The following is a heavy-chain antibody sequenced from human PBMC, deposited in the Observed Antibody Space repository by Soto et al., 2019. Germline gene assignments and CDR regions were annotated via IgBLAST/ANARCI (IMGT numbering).Heavy chain of an antibody. CDR3: AKDEAISGHFDY. CDR1: GFTFSSYG. J-gene: IGHJ4*02. D-gene: IGHD5-12*01. V-gene: IGHV3-30*18. Sequence: QVQLVESGGGVVQPGRSLRLSCAASGFTFSSYGMHWVRQAPGKGLEWVAVISYDGSNKYYVDSVKGRFTISRDNSKNTLYLQMNSLRAEDTAVYYCAKDEAISGHFDYWGQGTLVTVSS. CDR2: ISYDGSNK.